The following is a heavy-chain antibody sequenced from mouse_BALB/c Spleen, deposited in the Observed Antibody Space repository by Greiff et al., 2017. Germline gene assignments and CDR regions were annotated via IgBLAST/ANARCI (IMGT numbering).Heavy chain of an antibody. CDR1: GFTFSDYY. CDR2: ISDGGSYT. V-gene: IGHV5-4*02. CDR3: AREYYRTWFAY. Sequence: DVKLVESGGGLVKPGGSLKLSCAASGFTFSDYYMYWVRQTPEKRLEWVATISDGGSYTYYPDSVKGRFTISRDNAKNNLYLQMSSLKSEDTAMYYCAREYYRTWFAYWGQGTLVTVSA. D-gene: IGHD2-14*01. J-gene: IGHJ3*01.